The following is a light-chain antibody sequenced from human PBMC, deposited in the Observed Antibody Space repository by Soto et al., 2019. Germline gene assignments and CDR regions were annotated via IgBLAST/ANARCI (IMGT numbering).Light chain of an antibody. CDR3: SSFTTSSTRI. V-gene: IGLV2-14*01. CDR2: EVS. J-gene: IGLJ2*01. CDR1: SSDVGTYNY. Sequence: QSVLTQHASVSGSPGQSITISCAGTSSDVGTYNYVSWYQQHPGSTPKIIIYEVSNRPSGVSDRFSGSKSGNTASLTISGLQAGDEADYYCSSFTTSSTRIFGGGTKLTVL.